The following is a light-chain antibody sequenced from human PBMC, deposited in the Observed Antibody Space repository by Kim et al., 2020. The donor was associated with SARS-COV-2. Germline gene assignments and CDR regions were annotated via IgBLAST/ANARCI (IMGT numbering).Light chain of an antibody. CDR3: QSADSSNTWV. Sequence: PGQAARLPCSGDALPREYGYWYQQRPGQAPVVVIYKDSERPSGIPERFAGSSSGTTVTLTISGGQAKDEADYYCQSADSSNTWVFGGGTQLTVL. J-gene: IGLJ3*02. CDR1: ALPREY. CDR2: KDS. V-gene: IGLV3-25*03.